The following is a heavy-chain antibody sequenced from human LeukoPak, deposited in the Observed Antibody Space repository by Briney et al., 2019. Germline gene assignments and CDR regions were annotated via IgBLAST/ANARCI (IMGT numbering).Heavy chain of an antibody. V-gene: IGHV7-4-1*02. D-gene: IGHD2-8*02. CDR1: GYTFTTYA. J-gene: IGHJ6*02. CDR2: INTNTGNP. Sequence: GASVKVSCKASGYTFTTYAINWVRQAPGQGLEWMGWINTNTGNPTYAQGFTGRFVFSLDTSVSTAYLQISSLKAEDTAVYYCARIDTGLRQGHLYYYGMDVWGQGTTVTVSS. CDR3: ARIDTGLRQGHLYYYGMDV.